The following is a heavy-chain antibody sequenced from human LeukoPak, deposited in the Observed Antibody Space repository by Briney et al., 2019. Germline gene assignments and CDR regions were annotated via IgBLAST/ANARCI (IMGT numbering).Heavy chain of an antibody. D-gene: IGHD4-23*01. V-gene: IGHV1-8*01. J-gene: IGHJ4*02. CDR2: MNPNSGDT. Sequence: GASVKVSCKASGYTFTSYDLNWVRQAAGQGLEWMGWMNPNSGDTGYAQKFQGRVTMARNPSISTAYMELSSLRSEDTAAYYCARATRGNSLIVWGQGTLVTVSS. CDR3: ARATRGNSLIV. CDR1: GYTFTSYD.